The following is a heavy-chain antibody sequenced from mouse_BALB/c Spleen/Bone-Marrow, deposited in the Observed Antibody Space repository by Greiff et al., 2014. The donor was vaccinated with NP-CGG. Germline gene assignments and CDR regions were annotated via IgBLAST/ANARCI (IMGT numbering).Heavy chain of an antibody. CDR3: TPHPFDY. CDR1: GFAFSDTW. V-gene: IGHV6-6*01. CDR2: IRTKADDHAT. Sequence: EVKLMESGGGLVQPGGSMELSCAASGFAFSDTWLDWVRQSPEKGPEWVAEIRTKADDHATYYAESVKGRFTISRDDSISSVYLQMNSLRAEDTGIYYCTPHPFDYWGQGTTLTVSS. J-gene: IGHJ2*01.